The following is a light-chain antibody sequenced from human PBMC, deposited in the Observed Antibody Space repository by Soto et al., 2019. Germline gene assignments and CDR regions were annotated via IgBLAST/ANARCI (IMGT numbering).Light chain of an antibody. CDR1: QTISSW. J-gene: IGKJ1*01. V-gene: IGKV1-5*01. CDR2: AAS. Sequence: DIQMTQSPSTLSGSVGDRVTITCRASQTISSWLAWYQQKPGKAPKLLIYAASSLQSGVPSRFSGSGSGTEFTLTISSLQPDDFATYYCQHYKMYSPWTFGQGTKVDTK. CDR3: QHYKMYSPWT.